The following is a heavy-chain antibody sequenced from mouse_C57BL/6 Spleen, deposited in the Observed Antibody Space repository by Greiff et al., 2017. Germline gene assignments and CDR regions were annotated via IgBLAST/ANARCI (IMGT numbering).Heavy chain of an antibody. V-gene: IGHV5-4*03. Sequence: EVKLVESGGGLVKPGGSLKLSCAASGFTFSSYAMSWVRQTPEKRLEWVATISDGGSYTYYPDNVKGRFTISRDNAKNNLYLQMSHLKSEDTAMYCCARTPYDGGDYWGQGTTLTVSS. D-gene: IGHD1-1*01. CDR1: GFTFSSYA. CDR3: ARTPYDGGDY. CDR2: ISDGGSYT. J-gene: IGHJ2*01.